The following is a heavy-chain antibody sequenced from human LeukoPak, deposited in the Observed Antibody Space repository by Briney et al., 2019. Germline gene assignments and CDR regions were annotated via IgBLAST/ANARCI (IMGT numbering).Heavy chain of an antibody. CDR2: FDPEDGET. CDR1: GYTLTELS. Sequence: GASVKVSCKVSGYTLTELSMHWVRQAPGKGLEWMGGFDPEDGETIYAQKFQGRVTMTRDTSISTAYMELSRLRSDDTAVYYCARGGPPRTITMTYNWFDPWGQGTLVTVSS. J-gene: IGHJ5*02. CDR3: ARGGPPRTITMTYNWFDP. V-gene: IGHV1-24*01. D-gene: IGHD3-22*01.